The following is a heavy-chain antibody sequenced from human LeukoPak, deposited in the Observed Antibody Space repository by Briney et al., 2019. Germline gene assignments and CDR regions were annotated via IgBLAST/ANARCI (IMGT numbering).Heavy chain of an antibody. D-gene: IGHD5-18*01. Sequence: SETLSLTCTVSGGSISNYYWSWIRQPAGKGVEWIGRIYTSGSTDYSPSLKSRVTMSVDTSKNQFSLKLSSVTAADTAVYYCAREHVDTAMAYNWFDPWGQGTLVTVSS. V-gene: IGHV4-4*07. CDR2: IYTSGST. CDR1: GGSISNYY. CDR3: AREHVDTAMAYNWFDP. J-gene: IGHJ5*02.